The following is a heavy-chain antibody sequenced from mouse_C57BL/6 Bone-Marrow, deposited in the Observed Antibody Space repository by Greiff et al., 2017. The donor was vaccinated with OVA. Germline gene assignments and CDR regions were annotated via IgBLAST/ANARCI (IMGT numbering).Heavy chain of an antibody. J-gene: IGHJ4*01. CDR3: ARATVVATDAMDY. CDR1: GYTFTSYW. CDR2: IDPSDSHT. D-gene: IGHD1-1*01. V-gene: IGHV1-50*01. Sequence: VKLQESGAELVKPGASVKLSCKASGYTFTSYWMQWVNQRPGQGLEWIGGIDPSDSHTNYNQKFKGKATLTVDTSSSTAYMQLSSLTSDDSAVYYCARATVVATDAMDYWGQGTSVTVSS.